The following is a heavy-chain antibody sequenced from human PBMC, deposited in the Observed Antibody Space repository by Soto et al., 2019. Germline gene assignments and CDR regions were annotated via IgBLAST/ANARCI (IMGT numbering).Heavy chain of an antibody. D-gene: IGHD2-15*01. Sequence: QVTLKESGPVLVKPTETLTLTCTVSGFSLSNARMGVSWIRQPPGKALEWLAHIFSNDEKSYSTSLKSRLTISKDTSKSQVVLTMPNMDPVDTATYYCARVTHCSGGSCYPYWFDPWGQGTLVTVSS. V-gene: IGHV2-26*01. J-gene: IGHJ5*02. CDR1: GFSLSNARMG. CDR3: ARVTHCSGGSCYPYWFDP. CDR2: IFSNDEK.